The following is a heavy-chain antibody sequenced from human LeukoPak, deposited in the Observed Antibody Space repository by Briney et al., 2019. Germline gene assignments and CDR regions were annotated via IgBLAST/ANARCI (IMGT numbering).Heavy chain of an antibody. V-gene: IGHV4-59*05. CDR1: GGSISNYY. D-gene: IGHD6-25*01. CDR3: ARSSGWHLLLLDY. J-gene: IGHJ4*02. Sequence: SETLSLTCTVSGGSISNYYWSWIRQPPGKGLEWIGSIYYSGSTYYNPSLKSRVTISVDTSKNQFSLKLNSVTAADTAVYYCARSSGWHLLLLDYWGQGTLVTVSS. CDR2: IYYSGST.